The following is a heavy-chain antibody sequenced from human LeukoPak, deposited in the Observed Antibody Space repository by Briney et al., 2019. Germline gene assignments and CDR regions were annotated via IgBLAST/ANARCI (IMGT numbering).Heavy chain of an antibody. CDR1: GGTFSSYA. V-gene: IGHV1-69*13. CDR2: IIPIFGTA. CDR3: ARGDQYQLLSVPRFDP. J-gene: IGHJ5*02. Sequence: ASVKVSCKASGGTFSSYAISWVRQAPGQGLEWMGEIIPIFGTANHAQKFQGRVTITADESTSTAYMELSSLRSEDTAVYYCARGDQYQLLSVPRFDPWGQGTLVTVSS. D-gene: IGHD2-2*01.